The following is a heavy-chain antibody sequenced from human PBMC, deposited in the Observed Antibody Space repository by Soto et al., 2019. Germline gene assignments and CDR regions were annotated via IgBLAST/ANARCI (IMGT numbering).Heavy chain of an antibody. CDR3: ARGGVSTRTFDY. V-gene: IGHV5-51*01. D-gene: IGHD3-3*01. J-gene: IGHJ4*02. Sequence: PGESLKISCKGSGYNFAGYWIAWVRQMPGKGLELMGIIYPSDSDTRYRPSFQGQVTISADKSISSAYLQWSSLRASDTAMYYCARGGVSTRTFDYWGQGTPVTISS. CDR2: IYPSDSDT. CDR1: GYNFAGYW.